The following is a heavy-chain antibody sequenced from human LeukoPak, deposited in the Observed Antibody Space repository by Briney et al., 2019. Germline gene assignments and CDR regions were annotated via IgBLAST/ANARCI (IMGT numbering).Heavy chain of an antibody. CDR1: GFTFSNYA. Sequence: PGGCLRLSCTPSGFTFSNYAMDWVRPAPDRGLEWVGAIWKAGTNTHYADSVMGRVTISRDNSKKTVYLQMSSLRAEDTAVYYCTRAPLGGAGTFDFWGQGTLVTVSS. D-gene: IGHD6-13*01. J-gene: IGHJ4*02. V-gene: IGHV3-33*01. CDR2: IWKAGTNT. CDR3: TRAPLGGAGTFDF.